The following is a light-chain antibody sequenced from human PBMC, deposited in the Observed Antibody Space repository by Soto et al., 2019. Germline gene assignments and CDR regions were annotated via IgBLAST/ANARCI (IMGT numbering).Light chain of an antibody. Sequence: QSVLTQPASVSRSPGQSITISKTGTSSDVGSYNLVSWYQQHPGKAPKLMIYEVSKRPSGVSNRFSGSKSGNTASLTISGLQAEDEADYYCCSYAGSSTYVFGTGTKVTVL. CDR2: EVS. V-gene: IGLV2-23*02. CDR1: SSDVGSYNL. J-gene: IGLJ1*01. CDR3: CSYAGSSTYV.